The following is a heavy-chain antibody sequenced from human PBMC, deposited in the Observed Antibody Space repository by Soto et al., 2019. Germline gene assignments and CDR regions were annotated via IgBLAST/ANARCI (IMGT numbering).Heavy chain of an antibody. D-gene: IGHD2-15*01. J-gene: IGHJ6*02. V-gene: IGHV1-2*04. CDR3: ARCRETDSSYYYGMDV. CDR1: GYTFTGYY. Sequence: ASVKVSCKASGYTFTGYYMHWVRQAPGQGLEWMGWINPNSGGTNYAQKFQGWVTMTRDTSISTAYMELSRLRSDDTAVYYCARCRETDSSYYYGMDVWGQGTTVTVSS. CDR2: INPNSGGT.